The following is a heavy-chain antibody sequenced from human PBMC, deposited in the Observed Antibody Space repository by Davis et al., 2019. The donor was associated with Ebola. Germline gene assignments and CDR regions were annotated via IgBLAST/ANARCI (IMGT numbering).Heavy chain of an antibody. D-gene: IGHD2-2*01. CDR2: IGTNP. J-gene: IGHJ5*02. V-gene: IGHV3-23*01. CDR1: GFTFSTYA. Sequence: GESLKISCAASGFTFSTYAMSWVRQAPGKGLEWVSTIGTNPYYADSVRGRLTISRDNFKNTVYLQMDSLRADDTAVYYCATSDTSSNCFGFYPWGQGTLVTVSS. CDR3: ATSDTSSNCFGFYP.